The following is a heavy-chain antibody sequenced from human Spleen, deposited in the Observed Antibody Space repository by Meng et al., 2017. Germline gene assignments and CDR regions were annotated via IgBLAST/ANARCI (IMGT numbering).Heavy chain of an antibody. CDR1: GGSISSYY. J-gene: IGHJ6*02. V-gene: IGHV4-4*07. CDR3: ARALGGSYFHYYYGMDV. CDR2: IYTSGST. D-gene: IGHD1-26*01. Sequence: GSLRLSCTVSGGSISSYYWSWIRQPAGKGLEWIGRIYTSGSTNYNPSLKSRVTMSVDTSKNQFSLKLSSVTAADTAVYYCARALGGSYFHYYYGMDVWGQGTTVTVSS.